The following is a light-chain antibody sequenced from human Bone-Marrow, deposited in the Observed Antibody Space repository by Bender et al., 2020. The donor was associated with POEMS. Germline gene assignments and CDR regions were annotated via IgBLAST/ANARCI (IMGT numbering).Light chain of an antibody. CDR3: TSYGGSNNYV. CDR1: NSDIGRYDF. CDR2: EGS. V-gene: IGLV2-14*02. J-gene: IGLJ1*01. Sequence: QSTLTQPASVSGSPGQSITVSCTGSNSDIGRYDFVSWYQQHPDKVPKLIIYEGSERPSGVSSRFSGSKSGNTASLTVSGLQAEDEADYYCTSYGGSNNYVFGSGTKVTVL.